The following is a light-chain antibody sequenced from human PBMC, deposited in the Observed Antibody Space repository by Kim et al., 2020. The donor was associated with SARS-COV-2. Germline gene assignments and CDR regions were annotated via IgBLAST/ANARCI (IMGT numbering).Light chain of an antibody. V-gene: IGKV3-20*01. CDR3: QQYGTSTGYT. J-gene: IGKJ2*01. CDR2: GAS. CDR1: QSVTSNY. Sequence: SPEERATLSCRASQSVTSNYLAWYQHKPSQAPRLLIYGASSRATGIPDRFSGSGSGTGFTLTISRLEPEDFAVYYCQQYGTSTGYTFGQGTKLEI.